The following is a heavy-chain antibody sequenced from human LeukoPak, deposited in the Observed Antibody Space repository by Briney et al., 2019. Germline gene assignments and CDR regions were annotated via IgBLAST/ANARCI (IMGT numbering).Heavy chain of an antibody. CDR2: IRRKSAGGTP. D-gene: IGHD3-10*01. CDR3: TRVVGGRRLDAFDI. Sequence: GGSLRLSCTASGFTFGDYDMSWVRQAPGKGLEWVGFIRRKSAGGTPEYAASVKGRFTISRDDSKSLAYLQMNSLKTEDTAVYYCTRVVGGRRLDAFDIWGQGTMVTVSS. J-gene: IGHJ3*02. V-gene: IGHV3-49*04. CDR1: GFTFGDYD.